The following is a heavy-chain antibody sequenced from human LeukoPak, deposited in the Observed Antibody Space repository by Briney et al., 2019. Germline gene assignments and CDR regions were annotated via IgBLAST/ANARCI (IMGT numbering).Heavy chain of an antibody. J-gene: IGHJ4*02. V-gene: IGHV3-30*02. CDR1: EFTFSSYG. D-gene: IGHD3-10*01. Sequence: HPGGSLRLSCAASEFTFSSYGMHWVRQAPGKGLEWVAFIQSDGSDQYYADSVKGRLSISRDNSKNTLYLQMNSLRSEDTAVYYCATTPGKLWFGELSRWGQGTLVTVSS. CDR2: IQSDGSDQ. CDR3: ATTPGKLWFGELSR.